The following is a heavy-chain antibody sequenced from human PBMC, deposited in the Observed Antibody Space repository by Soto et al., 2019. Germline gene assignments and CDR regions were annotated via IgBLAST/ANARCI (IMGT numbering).Heavy chain of an antibody. CDR2: INPFDGSR. CDR1: GYIFTSYY. Sequence: ASVKVSCKASGYIFTSYYIHWVRQAPGQGLEWMGWINPFDGSRMFAQSFQGRVTMTRDTSTSTVYMELSSLRSEDTAVFYCASRLEYSATTGMDFWGQRTSLTVSS. V-gene: IGHV1-46*01. D-gene: IGHD4-4*01. CDR3: ASRLEYSATTGMDF. J-gene: IGHJ6*02.